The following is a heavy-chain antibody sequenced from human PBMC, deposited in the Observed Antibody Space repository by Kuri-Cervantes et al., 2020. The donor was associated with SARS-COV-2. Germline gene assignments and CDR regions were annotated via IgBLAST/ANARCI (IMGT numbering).Heavy chain of an antibody. D-gene: IGHD6-6*01. V-gene: IGHV4-59*08. CDR3: ARCIAARCRSYMDV. CDR1: GGSISSYY. J-gene: IGHJ6*03. CDR2: IYYSGST. Sequence: GSLRLSCTVSGGSISSYYWSWIRQPPGKGLEWIGYIYYSGSTNYNPSLKSRVTISVDTSKNQFSLKLSSVTAADTAVYYCARCIAARCRSYMDVWSKGTTVTVSS.